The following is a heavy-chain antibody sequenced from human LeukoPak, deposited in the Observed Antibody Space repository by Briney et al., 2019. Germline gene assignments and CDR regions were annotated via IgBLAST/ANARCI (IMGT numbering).Heavy chain of an antibody. V-gene: IGHV3-9*01. D-gene: IGHD3-10*01. Sequence: PGGSLRLSCAASGFTFDDYAMHWVRQAPGKGLEWVSGISWNSGSIGYADSVEGRFTISRDNAKNSLYPQMNSLRAEDTALYYCAKDALYYGSGSYPHSDWYFDLWGRGTLVTVSS. CDR2: ISWNSGSI. J-gene: IGHJ2*01. CDR3: AKDALYYGSGSYPHSDWYFDL. CDR1: GFTFDDYA.